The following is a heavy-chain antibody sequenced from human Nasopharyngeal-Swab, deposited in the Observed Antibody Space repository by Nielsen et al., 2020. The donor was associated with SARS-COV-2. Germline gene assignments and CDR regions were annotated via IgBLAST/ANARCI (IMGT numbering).Heavy chain of an antibody. Sequence: SETLSLTCTVSGGSISSYYWSWIRQPPGKGLEWIGYIYYSGSTNYNPSLKSRVTISVDTSENQFSLKLSSVTAADTAVYYCARHREITIFGVVIIGAFDIWGQGTMVTVSS. CDR1: GGSISSYY. CDR3: ARHREITIFGVVIIGAFDI. CDR2: IYYSGST. J-gene: IGHJ3*02. D-gene: IGHD3-3*01. V-gene: IGHV4-59*08.